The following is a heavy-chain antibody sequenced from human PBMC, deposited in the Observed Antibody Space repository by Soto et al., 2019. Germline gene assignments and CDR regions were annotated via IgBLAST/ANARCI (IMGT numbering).Heavy chain of an antibody. CDR3: AIDSGFNGCNSVGDFDV. J-gene: IGHJ2*01. CDR1: GGSISNSNW. Sequence: QVHLQESGPGLEKPSGTLSLTCAVSGGSISNSNWWSWVRQSPGKGLEWIGEIYHSGFTNYNPSLKSRVTMSVDTSKNQFSLKVTSVNAAYTAAYYCAIDSGFNGCNSVGDFDVWGRGTLVTVSS. V-gene: IGHV4-4*02. CDR2: IYHSGFT. D-gene: IGHD6-19*01.